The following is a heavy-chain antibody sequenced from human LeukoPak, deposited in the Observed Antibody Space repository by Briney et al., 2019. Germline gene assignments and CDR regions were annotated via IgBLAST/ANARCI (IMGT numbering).Heavy chain of an antibody. D-gene: IGHD2-15*01. CDR1: GGSISSYY. CDR3: ARHYSPIDY. J-gene: IGHJ4*02. Sequence: SETLSLTCTVSGGSISSYYWSWIRQPPGKGLEWIGYIYYTGSTNYNPSLEGRVTISVDTSSNHFSLKLSSVTAADTAVYYCARHYSPIDYWGQGTLVTVSS. V-gene: IGHV4-59*08. CDR2: IYYTGST.